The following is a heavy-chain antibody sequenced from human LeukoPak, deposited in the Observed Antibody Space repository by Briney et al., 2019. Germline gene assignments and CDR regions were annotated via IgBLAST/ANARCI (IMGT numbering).Heavy chain of an antibody. J-gene: IGHJ4*02. CDR2: IKQDGSGK. CDR3: ARGTNNDY. Sequence: GGSLRLSCAASGFTFVSYWMSWVRQAPGKGLEWVAYIKQDGSGKSYVDSVKGRFTISRDNAENSLYLQMNSLRAEDTAVYYCARGTNNDYWGQGTLVTVSS. CDR1: GFTFVSYW. V-gene: IGHV3-7*01.